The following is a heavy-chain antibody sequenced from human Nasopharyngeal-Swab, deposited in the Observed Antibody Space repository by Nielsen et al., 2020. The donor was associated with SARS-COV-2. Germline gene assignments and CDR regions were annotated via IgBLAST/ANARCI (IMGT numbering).Heavy chain of an antibody. V-gene: IGHV1-18*01. D-gene: IGHD1-26*01. CDR1: DYTLTNYG. CDR2: ISGYNGNT. Sequence: ASVKVSCKASDYTLTNYGVTWVRQAPGQGLEWMGWISGYNGNTKFAQKLQGRATMTTDTATSTAYMELRSLRSDDTAVYYCARAPSGSLQWFDPWGQGTLVTVSS. CDR3: ARAPSGSLQWFDP. J-gene: IGHJ5*01.